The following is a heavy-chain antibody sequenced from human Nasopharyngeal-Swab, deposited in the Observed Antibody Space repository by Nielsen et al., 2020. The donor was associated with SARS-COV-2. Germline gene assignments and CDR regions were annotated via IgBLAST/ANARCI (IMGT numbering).Heavy chain of an antibody. CDR3: ARDQDVVVPAAIDYYYYGMDV. D-gene: IGHD2-2*01. V-gene: IGHV3-11*04. Sequence: IRQPPGKGLEWVSYISSSGSTIYYADSVKGRFTISRDNAKNSLYLQMNSLRAEDTAVYYCARDQDVVVPAAIDYYYYGMDVWGQGTTVTVSS. CDR2: ISSSGSTI. J-gene: IGHJ6*02.